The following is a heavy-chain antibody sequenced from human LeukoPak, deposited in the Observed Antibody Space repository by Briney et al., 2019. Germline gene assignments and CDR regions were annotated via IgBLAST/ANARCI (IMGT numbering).Heavy chain of an antibody. D-gene: IGHD2-8*01. Sequence: ETLSLTCSVSGGSISRSNYCWGWIRQPPGKRPEWIGSICYGGSTHYNPSHKSRVTVSWDTSKNQFSLRLSSVTAADTAVYYCARGGVSYSDIWGQGTLVTVSS. J-gene: IGHJ4*02. CDR1: GGSISRSNYC. CDR2: ICYGGST. CDR3: ARGGVSYSDI. V-gene: IGHV4-39*07.